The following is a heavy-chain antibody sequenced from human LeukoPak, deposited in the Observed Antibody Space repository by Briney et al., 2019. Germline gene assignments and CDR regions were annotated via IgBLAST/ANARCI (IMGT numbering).Heavy chain of an antibody. V-gene: IGHV4-59*01. D-gene: IGHD3-22*01. J-gene: IGHJ5*02. Sequence: SETLSLTCTVSGGSISSYYWSWIRQPPGKGLEWIGYIYYSGSTNYNPSLKSRVTISVDTSKNQFSLKLSSVTAADTAVYYCARARTMTSFDPWGQGTLVTVSS. CDR1: GGSISSYY. CDR3: ARARTMTSFDP. CDR2: IYYSGST.